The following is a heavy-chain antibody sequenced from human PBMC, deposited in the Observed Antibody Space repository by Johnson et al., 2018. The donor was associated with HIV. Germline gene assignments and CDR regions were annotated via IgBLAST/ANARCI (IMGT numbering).Heavy chain of an antibody. CDR3: ARVGDSFGFDV. D-gene: IGHD3-16*01. V-gene: IGHV3-30*04. Sequence: QVQLVESGGGVVQPGRSLRLSCAASGFTFSSYAMHWVRQAPGKGLEWVSAITIDGDEPNYADSVKCRFIISRDNSKNTLSLQMNNLRVEDTGIYHCARVGDSFGFDVWGQGTMVTFSS. CDR1: GFTFSSYA. CDR2: ITIDGDEP. J-gene: IGHJ3*01.